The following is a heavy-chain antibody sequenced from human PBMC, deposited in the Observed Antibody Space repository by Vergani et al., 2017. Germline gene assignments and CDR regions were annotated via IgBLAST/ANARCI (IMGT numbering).Heavy chain of an antibody. D-gene: IGHD5-18*01. CDR3: ARVAGLRDSFDI. V-gene: IGHV4-31*03. CDR1: GGSISSGGYY. Sequence: QVQLQESGPGLVKPSQTLSLTCTVSGGSISSGGYYWSWIRQHPGKGLEWIGYIHYSGRTYYTPSLKSRVTISVDTSKNQFSLKLSSVTAADTAVYYCARVAGLRDSFDIWGQGTMVTVSS. J-gene: IGHJ3*02. CDR2: IHYSGRT.